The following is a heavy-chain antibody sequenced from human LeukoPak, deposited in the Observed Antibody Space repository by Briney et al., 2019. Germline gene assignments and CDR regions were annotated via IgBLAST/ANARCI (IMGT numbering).Heavy chain of an antibody. J-gene: IGHJ6*02. CDR1: GFSFSDYG. CDR3: ARVGAASGTPYYYGMDV. V-gene: IGHV3-33*01. Sequence: PGGSLRLSCAASGFSFSDYGMHWVRQAPGKGLEWVAVIWYDESNKDYADSVKGRFTISRDNSKNTLYLQMNSLRAEDTAVYYCARVGAASGTPYYYGMDVWGQGTTVTVSS. D-gene: IGHD6-13*01. CDR2: IWYDESNK.